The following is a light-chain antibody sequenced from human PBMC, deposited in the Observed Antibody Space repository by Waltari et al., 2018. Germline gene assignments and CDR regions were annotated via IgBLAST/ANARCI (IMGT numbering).Light chain of an antibody. J-gene: IGKJ2*01. CDR3: QYFDNLPMFT. CDR2: KTS. Sequence: DIQLTQSPSSLAASVGDRVTLTCRASQDIGVYLNWYQQQPGKAPKLLIYKTSILNTGVPSRFSGGSSRIDYTLTITNLQPEDIATYYCQYFDNLPMFTFGPGTKVEIK. CDR1: QDIGVY. V-gene: IGKV1-33*01.